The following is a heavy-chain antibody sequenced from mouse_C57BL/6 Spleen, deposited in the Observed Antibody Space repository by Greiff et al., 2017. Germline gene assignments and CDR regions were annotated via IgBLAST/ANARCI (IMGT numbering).Heavy chain of an antibody. CDR2: IDPSDSET. J-gene: IGHJ2*01. CDR1: GYTFTSYW. V-gene: IGHV1-52*01. D-gene: IGHD2-1*01. Sequence: QVQLQQPGAELVRPGSSVKLSCKASGYTFTSYWMHWVKQRPIQGLEWIGNIDPSDSETHYNQKFKDKATLTVDKSSSTAYMQLSSLTSEDSAVYYCARPEGYGNFLDYWGQGTTLTVSS. CDR3: ARPEGYGNFLDY.